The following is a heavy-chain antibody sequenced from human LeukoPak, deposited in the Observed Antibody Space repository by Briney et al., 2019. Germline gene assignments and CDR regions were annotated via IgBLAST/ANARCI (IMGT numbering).Heavy chain of an antibody. CDR2: IKKDGSEK. CDR1: GFTFSSYW. V-gene: IGHV3-7*01. Sequence: GGSLRLSCAASGFTFSSYWMSWVRQAPGKGLEWVASIKKDGSEKYYVDSVKGRFTISRDNAKTSLYLQMNSLIVEDTAVYYCARHLSGVTGYTYGRGIDYWGQGTLVTVSS. D-gene: IGHD5-18*01. CDR3: ARHLSGVTGYTYGRGIDY. J-gene: IGHJ4*02.